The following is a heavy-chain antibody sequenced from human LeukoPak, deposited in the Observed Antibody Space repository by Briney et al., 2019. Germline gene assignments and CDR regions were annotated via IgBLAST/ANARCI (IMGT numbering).Heavy chain of an antibody. V-gene: IGHV4-30-2*01. J-gene: IGHJ3*02. Sequence: SQTLSLTCTVSGGSISSGGYSWRWIRQPPGKGLEWIGYIYHSGSTYYNPSLKSRVTKSVDRSKNQFSLKLSSVTAADTAVYYCARGLEGVDDAFDIWGQGTMVTVSS. CDR2: IYHSGST. D-gene: IGHD3-10*01. CDR1: GGSISSGGYS. CDR3: ARGLEGVDDAFDI.